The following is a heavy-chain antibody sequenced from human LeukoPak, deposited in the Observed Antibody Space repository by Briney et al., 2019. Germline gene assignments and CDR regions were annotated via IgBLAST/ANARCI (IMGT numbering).Heavy chain of an antibody. D-gene: IGHD2-2*02. Sequence: ASVKVSCKASGYTFTGYYMHWVRQAPGQGLEWMGRINPNSGGTNYAQKFQGRVTMARDTSISTAYMELSRLRSDDTAVYYCARHVPERINFVVPAAIDYYYGMDVWGQGTTVTVSS. CDR3: ARHVPERINFVVPAAIDYYYGMDV. V-gene: IGHV1-2*06. J-gene: IGHJ6*02. CDR1: GYTFTGYY. CDR2: INPNSGGT.